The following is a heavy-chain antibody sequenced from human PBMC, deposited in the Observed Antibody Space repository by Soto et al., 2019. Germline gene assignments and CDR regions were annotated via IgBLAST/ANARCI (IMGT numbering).Heavy chain of an antibody. CDR3: ASMPYPLLFWWLDP. D-gene: IGHD2-2*01. CDR1: GGSISSGDYY. CDR2: IYYSEST. J-gene: IGHJ5*02. Sequence: SETLSLTCTVSGGSISSGDYYWSWIRQPPGKGLEWIGYIYYSESTYYNPSLKSRVTISVDTSKNQFSLKLSSVTAADSAVYYWASMPYPLLFWWLDPWGQGTLGTVAA. V-gene: IGHV4-30-4*01.